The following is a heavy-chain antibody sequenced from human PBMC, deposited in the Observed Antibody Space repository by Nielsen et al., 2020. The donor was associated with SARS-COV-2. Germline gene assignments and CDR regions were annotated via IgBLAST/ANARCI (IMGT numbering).Heavy chain of an antibody. D-gene: IGHD2-2*01. V-gene: IGHV3-74*01. Sequence: ESLKISFASSGFTFSSYWMHRVRQAPGKGLVWVSRINSDGSSTSYADSVKGRFTISRDNAKNTLYLQMNSLRAEDTAVYYCARAFEELGYCSSTSCPFDYWGQGTLVTVSS. CDR2: INSDGSST. CDR1: GFTFSSYW. J-gene: IGHJ4*02. CDR3: ARAFEELGYCSSTSCPFDY.